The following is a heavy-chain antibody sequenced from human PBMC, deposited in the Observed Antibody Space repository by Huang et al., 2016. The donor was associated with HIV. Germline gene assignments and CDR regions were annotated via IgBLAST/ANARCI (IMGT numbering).Heavy chain of an antibody. V-gene: IGHV4-59*02. D-gene: IGHD6-19*01. CDR2: VYDSGNN. CDR3: VRDQGRLAVGGIDNWFDP. CDR1: GDSVSSHY. Sequence: QVRLQESGPGLVKPSETLSLSCTVSGDSVSSHYWGWIRHPPGKGLEWIGTVYDSGNNKYNPRLKSRITISVDTSKNGFSLNSTSVSAADTAMYFCVRDQGRLAVGGIDNWFDPWGQGALVTVSS. J-gene: IGHJ5*02.